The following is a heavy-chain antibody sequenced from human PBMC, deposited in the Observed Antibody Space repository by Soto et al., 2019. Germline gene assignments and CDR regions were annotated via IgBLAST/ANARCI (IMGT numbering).Heavy chain of an antibody. CDR3: ARSLDCSSTSCYRDAFDI. D-gene: IGHD2-2*01. V-gene: IGHV4-31*03. CDR1: GGSISSGGYY. Sequence: SETLSLTCTVSGGSISSGGYYWSWIRQHPGKGLEWIGYIYYSGSTYYNPSLKSRVTISVDTSKNQFSLKLSSVTAADTAVYYCARSLDCSSTSCYRDAFDIWGQGTMVTVSS. CDR2: IYYSGST. J-gene: IGHJ3*02.